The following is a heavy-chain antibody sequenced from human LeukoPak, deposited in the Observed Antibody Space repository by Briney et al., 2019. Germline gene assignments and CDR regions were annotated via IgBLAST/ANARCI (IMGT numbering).Heavy chain of an antibody. Sequence: PSETLSLTCAVYGGSFSGYYWSWIRQPPGKGLEWIGEINHSGSTNYNPSLKSRVTISVDTSKNQFSLKLSSVTAADTAVYYCARYYDSSGYYPYYSFDYWGQGTLVTVSS. CDR3: ARYYDSSGYYPYYSFDY. CDR2: INHSGST. CDR1: GGSFSGYY. J-gene: IGHJ4*02. D-gene: IGHD3-22*01. V-gene: IGHV4-34*01.